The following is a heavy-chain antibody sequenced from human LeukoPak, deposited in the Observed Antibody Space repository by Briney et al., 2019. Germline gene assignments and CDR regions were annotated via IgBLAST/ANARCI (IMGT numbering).Heavy chain of an antibody. J-gene: IGHJ5*02. V-gene: IGHV4-59*01. CDR3: ARFGSTWPSWFDP. D-gene: IGHD6-13*01. CDR2: MYYSGSA. Sequence: SETLSLTCTVSGASITDYYWSWIRQPPGRGLEWIGYMYYSGSANYNSSLKSRVTMSVDTSKNQFSLKVTSVTAADTAVYYCARFGSTWPSWFDPWGQGTLVTVS. CDR1: GASITDYY.